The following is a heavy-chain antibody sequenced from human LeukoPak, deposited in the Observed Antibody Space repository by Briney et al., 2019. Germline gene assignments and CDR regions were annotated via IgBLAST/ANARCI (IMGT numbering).Heavy chain of an antibody. Sequence: ASVKVSCKASGGTFSSYAISWVRQAPGQGLEWMGGIIPIFGTANYAQKFQGRVTITADESTSTAYMELSSLRSEDTAVYYCARDRGTATPHLYYYYGMDVWGRGTTVTVSS. J-gene: IGHJ6*02. D-gene: IGHD5-18*01. CDR2: IIPIFGTA. CDR1: GGTFSSYA. V-gene: IGHV1-69*13. CDR3: ARDRGTATPHLYYYYGMDV.